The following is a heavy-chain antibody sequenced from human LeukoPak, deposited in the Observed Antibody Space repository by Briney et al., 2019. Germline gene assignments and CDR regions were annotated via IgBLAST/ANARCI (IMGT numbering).Heavy chain of an antibody. D-gene: IGHD2-2*01. V-gene: IGHV1-46*01. Sequence: ASVTVSCKASGYTFTSYYMHWVRQAPGQGLEWMGIINPSGGSTSYAQKFQGRVTMTRDTSISTAYMELSRLRSDDTAVYYCARGSSTSCYACYYYYYYMDVWGKGTTVTVSS. CDR3: ARGSSTSCYACYYYYYYMDV. CDR1: GYTFTSYY. J-gene: IGHJ6*03. CDR2: INPSGGST.